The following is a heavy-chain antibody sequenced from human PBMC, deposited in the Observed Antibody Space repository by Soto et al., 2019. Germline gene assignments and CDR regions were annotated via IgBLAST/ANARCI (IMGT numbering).Heavy chain of an antibody. V-gene: IGHV3-21*01. CDR2: ISVSGDNI. CDR1: GFSFNSFN. Sequence: PGGSLRLSCLASGFSFNSFNMNWIRRAPGRGLEWVASISVSGDNIYYADSVKGRFTISRDNAKNSLYLQMNSLRAEDTAVYYCARDLDPQANNIVVVPAANYGMDVWGQGTTVTVSS. D-gene: IGHD2-2*01. J-gene: IGHJ6*02. CDR3: ARDLDPQANNIVVVPAANYGMDV.